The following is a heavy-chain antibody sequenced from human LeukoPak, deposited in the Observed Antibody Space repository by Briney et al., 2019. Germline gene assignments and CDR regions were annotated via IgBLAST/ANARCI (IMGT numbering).Heavy chain of an antibody. CDR2: IHYSGNT. J-gene: IGHJ4*02. CDR1: GGSFSGYY. CDR3: ARVRGASYIDS. V-gene: IGHV4-59*01. Sequence: SSETLSLTCAVYGGSFSGYYWSWIRQPPGKGLESIAYIHYSGNTNYNPSLKSRVTMAIDTSKNQISLNLTSVTAADTAVYYCARVRGASYIDSWGQGTLVTVSS. D-gene: IGHD1-26*01.